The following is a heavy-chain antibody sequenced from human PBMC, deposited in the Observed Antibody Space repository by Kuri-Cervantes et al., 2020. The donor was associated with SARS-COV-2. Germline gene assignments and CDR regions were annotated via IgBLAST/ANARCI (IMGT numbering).Heavy chain of an antibody. V-gene: IGHV4-59*12. CDR3: ARGSVVPAANDY. J-gene: IGHJ4*02. CDR1: GGSISSYY. Sequence: GSLRLSCTVSGGSISSYYWSWIRQPPGKGLEWIGYIYYSGSTNYNPSLKSRITISGDASKNQFSLKLSSVTAADTAVYYCARGSVVPAANDYWGQGTLVTVSS. CDR2: IYYSGST. D-gene: IGHD2-2*01.